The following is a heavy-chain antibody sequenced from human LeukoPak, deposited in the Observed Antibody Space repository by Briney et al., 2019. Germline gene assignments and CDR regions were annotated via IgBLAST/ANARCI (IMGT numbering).Heavy chain of an antibody. CDR1: GLTFSTYG. D-gene: IGHD3-10*01. CDR2: ISSSGDTT. J-gene: IGHJ4*02. V-gene: IGHV3-23*01. CDR3: AKVLQMVREVTPFDY. Sequence: GGTLRLSCAASGLTFSTYGMSWVRQAPAKGLEWVSAISSSGDTTYYADSVRGRFTISRDNFKNTLYLQMNSLRVEDTAVFYCAKVLQMVREVTPFDYWGQGTLVTVSS.